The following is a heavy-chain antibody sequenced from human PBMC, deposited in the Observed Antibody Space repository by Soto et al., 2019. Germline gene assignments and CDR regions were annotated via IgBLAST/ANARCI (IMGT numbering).Heavy chain of an antibody. J-gene: IGHJ6*02. V-gene: IGHV3-48*02. CDR3: TRDPYGMDV. CDR1: GFTFSSYS. CDR2: ISISSSTI. Sequence: EVQLVESGGGLVQPGGSLRLSCAASGFTFSSYSMIWVRQAPGKGLEWVSYISISSSTIYYAASVKGRFTIARDNAQNSLYLQMNSLRDGDTAVYYCTRDPYGMDVWGQGTTVTVSS.